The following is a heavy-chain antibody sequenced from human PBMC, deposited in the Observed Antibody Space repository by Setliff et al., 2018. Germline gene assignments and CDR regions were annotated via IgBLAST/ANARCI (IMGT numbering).Heavy chain of an antibody. CDR3: ARSHYYASGNSHYYYMDV. D-gene: IGHD3-10*01. CDR1: GGSISSDY. J-gene: IGHJ6*03. Sequence: PSETLSLTCNVSGGSISSDYWAWIRQPPGKALEWIGYFYHSASSNYNPSLKGRVTMSAATSKKQLYLSLTSVSVADTAMYYCARSHYYASGNSHYYYMDVWGKGTAVTVSS. CDR2: FYHSASS. V-gene: IGHV4-59*08.